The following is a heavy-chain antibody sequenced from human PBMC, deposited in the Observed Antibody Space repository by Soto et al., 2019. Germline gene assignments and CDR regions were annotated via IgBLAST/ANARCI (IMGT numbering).Heavy chain of an antibody. CDR2: IHPSGGGT. Sequence: QVQLVQSGAEVRKPGASVKVSCKPSGYTFNTYYLHWLRQAPGQALEWMGVIHPSGGGTTYAQKFLGRVTVTRDPSTTTVFMGLSSLRSDDTAVYYCARGGHIAVVTASFDNWGQGTLVTVSS. D-gene: IGHD2-21*02. J-gene: IGHJ4*02. CDR3: ARGGHIAVVTASFDN. V-gene: IGHV1-46*02. CDR1: GYTFNTYY.